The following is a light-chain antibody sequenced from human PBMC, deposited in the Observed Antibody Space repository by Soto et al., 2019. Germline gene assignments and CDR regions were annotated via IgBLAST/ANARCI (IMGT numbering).Light chain of an antibody. V-gene: IGKV1-27*01. J-gene: IGKJ1*01. CDR3: QQYNSAPRT. CDR2: AAS. Sequence: DIQMTQSPSSLSASVGDRVTITCRASQGIIDYLAWYQQKPGKAPKLLIYAASTLQSGVPSRFSGSGAGADFTPNISSLQPEDVATYSCQQYNSAPRTFGQGTKVEIK. CDR1: QGIIDY.